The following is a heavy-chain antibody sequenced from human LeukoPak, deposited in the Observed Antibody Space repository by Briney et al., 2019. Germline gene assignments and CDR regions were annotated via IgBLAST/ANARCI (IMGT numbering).Heavy chain of an antibody. J-gene: IGHJ4*02. D-gene: IGHD6-6*01. V-gene: IGHV3-21*01. CDR3: ARCASAYSSSSPLDY. Sequence: GGSLRLSCAASGFTFSSYWMTWVRQAPGKGLEWVSPISSSSSYIYYADSVKGRFTISRDNAKNSLYLQMNSLRAEDTAVYYCARCASAYSSSSPLDYWGQGTLVTVSS. CDR1: GFTFSSYW. CDR2: ISSSSSYI.